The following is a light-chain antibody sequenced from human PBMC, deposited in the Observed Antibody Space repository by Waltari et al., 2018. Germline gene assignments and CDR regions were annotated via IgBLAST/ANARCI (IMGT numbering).Light chain of an antibody. CDR1: SSDVGAYNY. CDR3: CSYAGSSTWV. V-gene: IGLV2-11*01. CDR2: DVS. J-gene: IGLJ3*02. Sequence: QSALTQPRSVSGSPGQSVTISCTGTSSDVGAYNYVSWYQQHPARAPKLMIYDVSERPSGVSDRFSGSKSGNTATLTISGLQADDGADYYCCSYAGSSTWVFGGGTTLTVV.